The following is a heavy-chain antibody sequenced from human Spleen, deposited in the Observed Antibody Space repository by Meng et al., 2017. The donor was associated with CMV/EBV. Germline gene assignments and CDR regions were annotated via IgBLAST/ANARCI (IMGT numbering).Heavy chain of an antibody. J-gene: IGHJ4*02. V-gene: IGHV4-4*02. CDR3: ARESTTSGFDY. CDR2: IYHSGGT. D-gene: IGHD1/OR15-1a*01. CDR1: GGSISSYNW. Sequence: CAVSGGSISSYNWWSWVRQPPGKGLEWIGEIYHSGGTNYNPSLKSRVTMSVDKSKNQFSLKLTSVTAADTAVYYCARESTTSGFDYWGQGTLVTVSS.